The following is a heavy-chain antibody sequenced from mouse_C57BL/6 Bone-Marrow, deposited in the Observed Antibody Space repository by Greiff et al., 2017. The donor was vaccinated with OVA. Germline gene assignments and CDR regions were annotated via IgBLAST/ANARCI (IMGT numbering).Heavy chain of an antibody. D-gene: IGHD2-1*01. CDR2: ISSGSSTI. V-gene: IGHV5-17*02. Sequence: EVKLVESGGGLVQPGGSRKLSCAASGFTFSSFGMHWVRQAPEKGLEWVAYISSGSSTIYYADTVKGRFTISRDNPKNTLFLQMNSLRSEDTAMYYCARSGYGNRLDYWGQGTTLTVSS. CDR3: ARSGYGNRLDY. J-gene: IGHJ2*01. CDR1: GFTFSSFG.